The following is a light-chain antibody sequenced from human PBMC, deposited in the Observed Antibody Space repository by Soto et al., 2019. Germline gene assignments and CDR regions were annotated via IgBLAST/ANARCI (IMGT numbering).Light chain of an antibody. CDR2: GAS. J-gene: IGKJ1*01. CDR3: QQYFEWPPMT. Sequence: EVVLTQSPATLSFSPGGSATLSCRSSQNVDNYLAWSQQKPGQAPRLLMSGASTRAAGISDRFRGSGSGTECTLTISSLRSEDSAIYYCQQYFEWPPMTFGQGTKVDIK. V-gene: IGKV3-15*01. CDR1: QNVDNY.